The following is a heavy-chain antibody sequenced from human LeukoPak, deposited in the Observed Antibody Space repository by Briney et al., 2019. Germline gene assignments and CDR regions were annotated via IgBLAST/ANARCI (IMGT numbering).Heavy chain of an antibody. J-gene: IGHJ1*01. CDR3: ATYSSSNGREFQY. CDR1: GFTFSNYW. V-gene: IGHV3-7*01. D-gene: IGHD2-2*01. CDR2: IQQHGSET. Sequence: PGGSLRLSCEGSGFTFSNYWMSWVRQAPGKGLEWVANIQQHGSETYYGDSVKGRFTISRDNAKNSLNLQMNSLRAEDTAVYYCATYSSSNGREFQYWGQGTLVTVSS.